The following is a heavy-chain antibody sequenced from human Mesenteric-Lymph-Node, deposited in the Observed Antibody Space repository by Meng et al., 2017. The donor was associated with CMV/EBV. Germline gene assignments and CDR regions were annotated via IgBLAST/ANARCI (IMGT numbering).Heavy chain of an antibody. CDR1: GGSISSGNW. Sequence: CAVSGGSISSGNWWSWVRQPPGKGLEWIGEIYHSGSTNYNPSLKSRVTISVDKSKNQFSLKLNSVTAADTAVYYCTRERGGSYEADYWGQGTLVTVSS. D-gene: IGHD1-26*01. V-gene: IGHV4-4*02. J-gene: IGHJ4*02. CDR3: TRERGGSYEADY. CDR2: IYHSGST.